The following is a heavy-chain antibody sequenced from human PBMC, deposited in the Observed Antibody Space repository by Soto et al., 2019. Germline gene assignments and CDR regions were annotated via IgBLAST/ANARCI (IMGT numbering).Heavy chain of an antibody. CDR1: GGTFSNYA. CDR3: ARGVIAAAGISYYFYAMDV. Sequence: QVQLVQSGAEVKKPGSSVKVSCKASGGTFSNYAISWVRQAPGQGLEWMGGIIPLYGTANYAQKFQGRVTSTADESTSAAYMELSSLRSEDTALYYCARGVIAAAGISYYFYAMDVWGQGTTVTVSS. J-gene: IGHJ6*02. CDR2: IIPLYGTA. D-gene: IGHD6-13*01. V-gene: IGHV1-69*01.